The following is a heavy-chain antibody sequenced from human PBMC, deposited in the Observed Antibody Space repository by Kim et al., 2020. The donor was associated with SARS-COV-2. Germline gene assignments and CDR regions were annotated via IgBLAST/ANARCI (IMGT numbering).Heavy chain of an antibody. V-gene: IGHV4-34*01. Sequence: SETLSLTCAVYDGSFSDCYWSWIRQPPGRGLEWIGEINHSGITNYNPSLKSRVTISVDTSKNQFSLKLSSVTAADTAVYYCARGGGSYQNWYFDLWGRG. CDR2: INHSGIT. J-gene: IGHJ2*01. CDR3: ARGGGSYQNWYFDL. CDR1: DGSFSDCY. D-gene: IGHD1-26*01.